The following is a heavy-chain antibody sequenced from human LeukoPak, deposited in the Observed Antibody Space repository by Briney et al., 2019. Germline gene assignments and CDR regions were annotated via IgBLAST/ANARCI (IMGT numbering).Heavy chain of an antibody. CDR2: ISSSSSYI. Sequence: PGGSLRLSCAASGFTFSSYSMNWVRQAPGKGLEWVSSISSSSSYIYYADSVKGQFTISRDNAKNSLYLQMNSLRAEDTAVYYCARSRAEGDCSSTSCYRSYYYYYMDVWGKGTTVTVSS. J-gene: IGHJ6*03. D-gene: IGHD2-2*02. CDR1: GFTFSSYS. V-gene: IGHV3-21*01. CDR3: ARSRAEGDCSSTSCYRSYYYYYMDV.